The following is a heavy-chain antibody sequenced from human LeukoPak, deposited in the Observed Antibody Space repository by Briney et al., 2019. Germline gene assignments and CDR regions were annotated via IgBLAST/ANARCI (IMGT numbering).Heavy chain of an antibody. D-gene: IGHD5-18*01. CDR2: IYYSGST. CDR1: GGSISSSSYY. V-gene: IGHV4-39*01. CDR3: ARTTEGGYTYGYFYYYYMDV. J-gene: IGHJ6*03. Sequence: PSETLTLTCTVSGGSISSSSYYWGWIRQPPGKGLEWIGSIYYSGSTYYNPSLKSRVTISVDTSKNQFSLKLSSVTAADTAVYYCARTTEGGYTYGYFYYYYMDVWGKGTTVTISS.